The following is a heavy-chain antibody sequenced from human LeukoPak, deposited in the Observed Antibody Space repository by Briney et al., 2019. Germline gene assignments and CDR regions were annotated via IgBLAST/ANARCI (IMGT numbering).Heavy chain of an antibody. CDR1: GCTFSSYA. Sequence: SVKVSCKASGCTFSSYAISWVRQAPGQGLERMGGIIPIFGTANYAQKFQGRVTITADESTSTAYMELSSLRSEDTAVYYCARVGSGWYNNWFDPWGQGTLVTVSS. V-gene: IGHV1-69*13. J-gene: IGHJ5*02. D-gene: IGHD6-19*01. CDR3: ARVGSGWYNNWFDP. CDR2: IIPIFGTA.